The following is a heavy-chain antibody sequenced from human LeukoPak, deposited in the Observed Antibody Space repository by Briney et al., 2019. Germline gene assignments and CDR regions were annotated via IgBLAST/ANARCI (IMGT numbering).Heavy chain of an antibody. Sequence: GGSLRLSCAASGFTVSSNYMSWVRQAPGKGLEWVSVIYSGGSTYYADSVKGRFTISRDNSKNTLYLKMNSLRAEDTAVYYCARDPVVDGFDYWGQGTLVTVSS. CDR3: ARDPVVDGFDY. CDR1: GFTVSSNY. CDR2: IYSGGST. V-gene: IGHV3-53*01. J-gene: IGHJ4*02. D-gene: IGHD5-24*01.